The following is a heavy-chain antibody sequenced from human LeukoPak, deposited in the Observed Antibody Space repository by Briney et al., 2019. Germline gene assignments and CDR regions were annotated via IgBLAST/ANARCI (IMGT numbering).Heavy chain of an antibody. D-gene: IGHD3-22*01. Sequence: SVKVSCKSSGGTFSSHAIHWVRQAPGQGLEWMGGIIPLFGTTNYAQRFQGRVAITADESTSTAYMELSSLRSDDTAVYYCARDYYDSSGYLRDYWGQGTLVTVSS. V-gene: IGHV1-69*13. CDR3: ARDYYDSSGYLRDY. J-gene: IGHJ4*02. CDR1: GGTFSSHA. CDR2: IIPLFGTT.